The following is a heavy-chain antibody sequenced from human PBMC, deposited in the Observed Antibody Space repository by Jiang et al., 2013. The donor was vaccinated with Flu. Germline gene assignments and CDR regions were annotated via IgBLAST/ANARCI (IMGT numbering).Heavy chain of an antibody. CDR1: GGSVSSSNYY. V-gene: IGHV4-39*01. CDR3: ARLGGVAYSYDSRIRGAFDI. J-gene: IGHJ3*02. Sequence: LLKPSETLSLTCTVSGGSVSSSNYYWGWIRQPPGKGLEWIGSILYSGSTYYNPSLKSRVTISVDTSKNQISLKLNSVTAADTAVYYCARLGGVAYSYDSRIRGAFDIWGQGTVVTVSS. D-gene: IGHD3-22*01. CDR2: ILYSGST.